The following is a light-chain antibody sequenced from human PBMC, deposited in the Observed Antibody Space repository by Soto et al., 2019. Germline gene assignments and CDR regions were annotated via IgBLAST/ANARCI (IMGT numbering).Light chain of an antibody. Sequence: QAVVTQPASVSGSPGQSITIPCTGSSSDIGGCNCVSWYQQHPGKAPKLMFYDVTNRPSGVSKRFSASKSGNTASLTISGLQAEDEADYYCSSYTTTNTVVFGGGTKLTVL. CDR1: SSDIGGCNC. V-gene: IGLV2-14*01. CDR3: SSYTTTNTVV. CDR2: DVT. J-gene: IGLJ2*01.